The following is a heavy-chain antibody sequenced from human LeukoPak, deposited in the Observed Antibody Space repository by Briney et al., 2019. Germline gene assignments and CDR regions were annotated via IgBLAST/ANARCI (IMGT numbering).Heavy chain of an antibody. CDR3: ARESVVRGVWFDP. D-gene: IGHD3-10*01. J-gene: IGHJ5*02. V-gene: IGHV4-31*03. Sequence: SQTLSLTCTVSGGSISSGGYYWSWIRQHPGKGLEWIGYIYYSGSTYYNPSLKSRVTISVDTSKNQFSLKLSSVTAADTAVYYCARESVVRGVWFDPWGQGTLVTVSS. CDR2: IYYSGST. CDR1: GGSISSGGYY.